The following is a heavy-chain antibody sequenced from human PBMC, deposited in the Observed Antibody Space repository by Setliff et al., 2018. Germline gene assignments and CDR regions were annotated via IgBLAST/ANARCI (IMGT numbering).Heavy chain of an antibody. D-gene: IGHD7-27*01. CDR2: FHTGGAT. Sequence: PSETLSLTCSVSGGSISSGGFFWSWIRQSAGRGLEWIGHFHTGGATDYNLSLKSRVTISIDTSKNQFSLKLTSVTAADTAVYYCVRDLPELTGRSFDPWGQGTQVTVSS. V-gene: IGHV4-61*09. J-gene: IGHJ5*01. CDR3: VRDLPELTGRSFDP. CDR1: GGSISSGGFF.